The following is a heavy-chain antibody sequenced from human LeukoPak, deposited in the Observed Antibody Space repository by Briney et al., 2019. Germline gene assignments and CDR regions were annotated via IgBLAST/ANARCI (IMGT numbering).Heavy chain of an antibody. J-gene: IGHJ4*02. CDR2: ISAYNGNT. CDR3: ARDRPDYYDSSAYLRGLYSAFGY. V-gene: IGHV1-18*01. D-gene: IGHD3-22*01. CDR1: GGTFSSYA. Sequence: ASVKVSCKASGGTFSSYAISWVRQAPGQGLEWMGWISAYNGNTKYAKKVQGRVTMTTDTSTSTVYMELRSLRSDDTAVYYCARDRPDYYDSSAYLRGLYSAFGYWGQGTLVTVSS.